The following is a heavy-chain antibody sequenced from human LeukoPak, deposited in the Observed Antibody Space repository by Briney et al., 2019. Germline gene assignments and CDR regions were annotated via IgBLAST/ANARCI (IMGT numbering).Heavy chain of an antibody. V-gene: IGHV1-18*01. Sequence: ASVTVSCTASGYTFTSYGISWVRQAPGQGLEWMGWISTYNGNTNYAQKVQGRVTMTTDTSTSTAYMELRSLRSDDTAVYYCARWGYGDPIDYWGQGTLVTVSS. D-gene: IGHD4-17*01. J-gene: IGHJ4*02. CDR3: ARWGYGDPIDY. CDR2: ISTYNGNT. CDR1: GYTFTSYG.